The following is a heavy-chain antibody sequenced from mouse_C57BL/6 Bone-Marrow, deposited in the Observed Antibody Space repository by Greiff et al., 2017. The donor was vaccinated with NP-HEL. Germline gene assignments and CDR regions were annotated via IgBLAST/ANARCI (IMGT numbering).Heavy chain of an antibody. Sequence: QVQLQQPGAELVKPGASVKLSCKASGYTFTSYWMHWVKQRPGQGLEWIGMIHPNSGSTNYNEKFKSKATMTVDKSSSTAYMQLGSLTSEDSAVYYCARWNYYYGLFDYWGQGTTLTVSS. CDR1: GYTFTSYW. CDR3: ARWNYYYGLFDY. V-gene: IGHV1-64*01. D-gene: IGHD1-1*01. J-gene: IGHJ2*01. CDR2: IHPNSGST.